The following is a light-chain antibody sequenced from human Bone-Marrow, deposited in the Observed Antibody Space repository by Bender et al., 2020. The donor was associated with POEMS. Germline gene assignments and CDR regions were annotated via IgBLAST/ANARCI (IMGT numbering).Light chain of an antibody. J-gene: IGLJ3*02. CDR3: QSYDISLSGWG. CDR1: SSNMGAGYG. V-gene: IGLV1-40*01. CDR2: NNE. Sequence: QSVLTQPPSVSGAPGQTVTISCTGTSSNMGAGYGVNWYQQLPGTAPKLLIYNNENRPSGVPDRISGSKSGTSASLAITGLQAEDEADYDCQSYDISLSGWGFGGGTKRTAL.